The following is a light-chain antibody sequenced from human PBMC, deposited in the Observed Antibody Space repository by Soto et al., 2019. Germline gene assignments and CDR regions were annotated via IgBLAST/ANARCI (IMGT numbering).Light chain of an antibody. CDR3: QQRNSWPIT. CDR1: QSVSSY. Sequence: EIVLTQSPATLSLSPGERATLSCRASQSVSSYLAWYQQKLGQAPRLLIYDTSNRATGIPARFSGSGSGTDFTLTISSLEPEDFAVYYCQQRNSWPITFGQGTRLEMK. V-gene: IGKV3-11*01. CDR2: DTS. J-gene: IGKJ5*01.